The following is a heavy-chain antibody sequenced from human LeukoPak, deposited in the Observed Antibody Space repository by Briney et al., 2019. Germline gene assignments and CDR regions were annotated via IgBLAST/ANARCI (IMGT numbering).Heavy chain of an antibody. V-gene: IGHV3-9*01. CDR2: ISWNSGSV. D-gene: IGHD1-26*01. J-gene: IGHJ4*02. CDR1: GFTFDKYA. CDR3: AKVRSYYAEDYFDY. Sequence: PGGSLRLSRAASGFTFDKYAMHWVRQGPGKGLEWVSGISWNSGSVGYADSVKGRFTISRDNAKNFLYLQMNSLRAEDTALYYCAKVRSYYAEDYFDYWGQGTLVTVSS.